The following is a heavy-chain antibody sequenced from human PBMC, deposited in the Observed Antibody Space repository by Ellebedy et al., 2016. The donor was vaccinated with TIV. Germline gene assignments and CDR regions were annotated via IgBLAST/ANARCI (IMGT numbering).Heavy chain of an antibody. Sequence: PGGSLRLSCAASGFAFRSHAMSWVRQAPGQGLEWVSGIGGGGTNTYYADSVKGRFTISRDNSNSRVFLQMDTVRGDDTAVYYCAREQVDCYPGSCYRMFVDWGQGTQVTVSA. CDR2: IGGGGTNT. D-gene: IGHD2-21*02. CDR3: AREQVDCYPGSCYRMFVD. J-gene: IGHJ4*02. V-gene: IGHV3-23*01. CDR1: GFAFRSHA.